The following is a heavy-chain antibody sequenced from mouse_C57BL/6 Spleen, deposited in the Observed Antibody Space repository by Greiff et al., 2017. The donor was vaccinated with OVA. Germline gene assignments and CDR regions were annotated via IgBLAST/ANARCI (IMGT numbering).Heavy chain of an antibody. D-gene: IGHD3-2*02. V-gene: IGHV5-4*01. J-gene: IGHJ4*01. CDR3: ARDADSSGSGAMDY. CDR2: ISDGGSYT. Sequence: EVQVVESGGGLVKPGGSLKLSCAASGFTFSSYAMSWVRQTPEKRLEWVATISDGGSYTYYPDNVKGRFTISRDNAKNNLYLQMSHLKSEDTAMYYCARDADSSGSGAMDYWGQGTSVTVSS. CDR1: GFTFSSYA.